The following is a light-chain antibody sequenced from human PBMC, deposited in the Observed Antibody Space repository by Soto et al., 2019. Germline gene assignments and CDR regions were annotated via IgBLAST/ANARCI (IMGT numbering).Light chain of an antibody. V-gene: IGKV1-39*01. Sequence: DIQMTQSPSSLSASVGDRVTITCRASQSIYSSLNWYHQKPGKAPQLLIYAASNLQSGVPSRFSGSGSGTDFTLSISSLQPEDFATYYCQQSYSAPYNFGKGPKLEI. CDR1: QSIYSS. J-gene: IGKJ2*01. CDR3: QQSYSAPYN. CDR2: AAS.